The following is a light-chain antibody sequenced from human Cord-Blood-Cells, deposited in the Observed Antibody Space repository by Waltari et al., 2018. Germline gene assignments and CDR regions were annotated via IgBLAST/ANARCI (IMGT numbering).Light chain of an antibody. CDR1: SSDVGSYNL. Sequence: QSALTQPASVSGSPGPSLPISCPGTSSDVGSYNLVSWYQQHPGKAPKLMIYEVSKRPSGVSNRFSGSKSGNTASLTISGLQAEDEADYYCCSYAGSSTYVFGTGTKVTVL. J-gene: IGLJ1*01. CDR3: CSYAGSSTYV. V-gene: IGLV2-23*02. CDR2: EVS.